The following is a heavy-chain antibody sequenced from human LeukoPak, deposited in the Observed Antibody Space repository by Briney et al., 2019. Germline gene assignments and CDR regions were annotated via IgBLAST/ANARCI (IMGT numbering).Heavy chain of an antibody. CDR2: IRYDGSNK. V-gene: IGHV3-30*02. CDR1: GFTISSYG. Sequence: PGGSLRLSCAASGFTISSYGMHWVRQAPGKGLEWVAFIRYDGSNKYYADSVKGRFTISRDNSKNTLYLQMNSLRAEDTAVYYCARGLMVRGIYFDYWGQGTLVTVSS. CDR3: ARGLMVRGIYFDY. J-gene: IGHJ4*02. D-gene: IGHD3-10*01.